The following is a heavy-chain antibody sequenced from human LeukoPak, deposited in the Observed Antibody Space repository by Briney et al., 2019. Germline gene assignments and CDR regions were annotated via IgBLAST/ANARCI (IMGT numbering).Heavy chain of an antibody. Sequence: ASVKVSCKASGYTFTSYYMHWVRQAPGQGLEWMGIINPSGGSTSYAQKFQGRVTMTTDTSTSTAYMELRSLRSDDTAVYYCARMEGFGAFDIWGQGTMVTVSS. CDR2: INPSGGST. D-gene: IGHD3-3*01. CDR1: GYTFTSYY. J-gene: IGHJ3*02. V-gene: IGHV1-46*01. CDR3: ARMEGFGAFDI.